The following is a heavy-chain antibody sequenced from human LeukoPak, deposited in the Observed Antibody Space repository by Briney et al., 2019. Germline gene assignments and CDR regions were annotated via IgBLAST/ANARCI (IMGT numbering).Heavy chain of an antibody. Sequence: SETLSLTRAVYGGSFSGYYWSWIRQPPGKGLEWIGEINHSGSTNYNPSLKSRVTISVDTSKNQFSLKLSSVTAADTAVYYCARGRRSSGYYMYYFDYWGQGTLVTVSS. D-gene: IGHD3-22*01. J-gene: IGHJ4*02. CDR2: INHSGST. CDR1: GGSFSGYY. V-gene: IGHV4-34*01. CDR3: ARGRRSSGYYMYYFDY.